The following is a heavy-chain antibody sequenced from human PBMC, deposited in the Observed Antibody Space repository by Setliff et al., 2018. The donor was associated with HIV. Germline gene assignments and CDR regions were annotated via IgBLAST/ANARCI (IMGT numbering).Heavy chain of an antibody. Sequence: SETLSLTCAVYGGSFSGYYWSWIRQHPGRGLECIGYIYYSGNTYYNPSLKSRFTISVDTSKNQFSLKLSSVTAADTAAYYCARSRLVTATRYYFDYWGQGTLVTVSS. D-gene: IGHD2-21*02. CDR1: GGSFSGYY. CDR2: IYYSGNT. J-gene: IGHJ4*02. V-gene: IGHV4-31*11. CDR3: ARSRLVTATRYYFDY.